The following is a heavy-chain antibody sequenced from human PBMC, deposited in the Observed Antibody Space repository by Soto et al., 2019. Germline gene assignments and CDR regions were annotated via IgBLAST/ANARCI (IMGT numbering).Heavy chain of an antibody. CDR3: ARVPGYSIGDL. J-gene: IGHJ2*01. D-gene: IGHD2-21*01. Sequence: QVQLVQSGAEVKKPGASVKVSCKASGYTFTSYAMHWVRQAPGQRLEWMGWINAGNGNTRYSQKFQGRVTITRDTSASTAYMELSSLRSEDTAVYYCARVPGYSIGDLWGRGTLVTVSS. CDR1: GYTFTSYA. CDR2: INAGNGNT. V-gene: IGHV1-3*01.